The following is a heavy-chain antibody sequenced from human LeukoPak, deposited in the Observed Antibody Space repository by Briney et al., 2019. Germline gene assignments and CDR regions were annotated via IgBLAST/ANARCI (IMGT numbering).Heavy chain of an antibody. J-gene: IGHJ4*02. V-gene: IGHV1-2*02. CDR1: GYTFTGYY. D-gene: IGHD2-15*01. Sequence: GASVKVSCKASGYTFTGYYMHWVRQAPGQGLEWMGWINPNSGGTNYAQKFQGRVTMTRDTSISTAYMELSRLRSDDTAVYYCARDPPRRSSYSRGYWGQGTLVTVSS. CDR3: ARDPPRRSSYSRGY. CDR2: INPNSGGT.